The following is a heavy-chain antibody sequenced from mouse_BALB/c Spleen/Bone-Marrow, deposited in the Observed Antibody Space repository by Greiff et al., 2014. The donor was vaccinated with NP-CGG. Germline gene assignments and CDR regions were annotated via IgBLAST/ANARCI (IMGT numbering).Heavy chain of an antibody. J-gene: IGHJ1*01. CDR1: GFTLSSYG. Sequence: DVHLVESGGGLVQPGGSLKLSCVASGFTLSSYGMSWVRQTPDKRLELVATINNNGGSTYYPDSVKGQFTISRDNAKNTLYLQMSSLKSEDTAMYYCARVYGWYFDVWGAGTTVTVSS. V-gene: IGHV5-6-3*01. CDR3: ARVYGWYFDV. D-gene: IGHD1-1*01. CDR2: INNNGGST.